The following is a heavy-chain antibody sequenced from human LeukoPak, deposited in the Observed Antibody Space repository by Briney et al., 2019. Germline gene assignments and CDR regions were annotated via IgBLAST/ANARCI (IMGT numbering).Heavy chain of an antibody. D-gene: IGHD6-19*01. CDR3: AKDKEEVAGPFDY. V-gene: IGHV3-30-3*01. CDR2: ISYDGSNK. J-gene: IGHJ4*02. CDR1: GFTFSSYA. Sequence: PGGSLRLSCAASGFTFSSYAMHWVRQAPGKGLEWVAVISYDGSNKYYADSVKGRFTISRDNSKNTLYLQMNSLRAEDTAVYYCAKDKEEVAGPFDYWGQGTLVTVSS.